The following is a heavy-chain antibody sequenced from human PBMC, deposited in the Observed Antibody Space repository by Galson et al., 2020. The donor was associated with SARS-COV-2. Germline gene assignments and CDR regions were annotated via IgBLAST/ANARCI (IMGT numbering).Heavy chain of an antibody. D-gene: IGHD6-13*01. Sequence: GGSLRLSCAASGFTFSTDWMHWVRQAPGKGLVWVSRINGDGSITNYADSVKGRFIISRYNAKNTLYMQMNSPRAEDTAVYYCARGRTAGNWFGPWGLGTLVTVSS. J-gene: IGHJ5*02. CDR3: ARGRTAGNWFGP. CDR2: INGDGSIT. CDR1: GFTFSTDW. V-gene: IGHV3-74*01.